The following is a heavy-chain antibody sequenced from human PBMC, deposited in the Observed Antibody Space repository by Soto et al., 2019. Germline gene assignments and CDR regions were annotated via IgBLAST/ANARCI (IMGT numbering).Heavy chain of an antibody. Sequence: GGSLRFSCAASGFTFSDYYMSWIRQAPGKGLEWVSYISSSGSTIYYADSVKGRFTISRDNAKNSLYLQMNSLRAEDTAVYYCARRDGYNYDAFDIWGQGTMVTVSS. CDR2: ISSSGSTI. CDR1: GFTFSDYY. V-gene: IGHV3-11*01. CDR3: ARRDGYNYDAFDI. J-gene: IGHJ3*02. D-gene: IGHD5-12*01.